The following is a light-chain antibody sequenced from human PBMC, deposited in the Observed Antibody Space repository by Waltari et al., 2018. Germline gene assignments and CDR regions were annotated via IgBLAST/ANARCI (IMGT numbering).Light chain of an antibody. CDR1: QSVRGY. CDR2: HAS. V-gene: IGKV1-39*01. J-gene: IGKJ2*01. Sequence: DIQMTQSPSSLSASVGDRVTITCRAVQSVRGYLNWYQQKPGKAPKLVIYHASSLQSGVPSRFSGSGSGTDFTLTISSLQPEDFATYYCHQSSSLPYTFGLGTKLEI. CDR3: HQSSSLPYT.